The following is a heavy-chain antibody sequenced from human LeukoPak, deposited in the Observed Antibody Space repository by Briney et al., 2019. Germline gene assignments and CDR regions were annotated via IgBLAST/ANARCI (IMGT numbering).Heavy chain of an antibody. Sequence: GASVKVSCKASGYTFTSYGISWVRQAPRQGLEWMGWISAYNGNTNYAQKLQGRVTMTTDTSTSTAYMELRSLRSDDTAVYYCARDRLYGSGALNWFDPWGQGTLVTVSS. D-gene: IGHD3-10*01. J-gene: IGHJ5*02. V-gene: IGHV1-18*01. CDR3: ARDRLYGSGALNWFDP. CDR2: ISAYNGNT. CDR1: GYTFTSYG.